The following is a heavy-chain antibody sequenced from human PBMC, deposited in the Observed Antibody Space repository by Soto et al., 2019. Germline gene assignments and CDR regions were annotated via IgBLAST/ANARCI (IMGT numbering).Heavy chain of an antibody. J-gene: IGHJ4*02. CDR2: MSYAGTYK. CDR3: AKEMYPRTVLDSSSPWGDY. D-gene: IGHD6-6*01. Sequence: GGSMRLSCAVSGFTFSDYGMHWVRQAPGKGLEWVAVMSYAGTYKYYADSVKGRFTISRDLSGNTLFLQMNSLRLEDTAVYFCAKEMYPRTVLDSSSPWGDYWGQGTLVTVSS. CDR1: GFTFSDYG. V-gene: IGHV3-30*18.